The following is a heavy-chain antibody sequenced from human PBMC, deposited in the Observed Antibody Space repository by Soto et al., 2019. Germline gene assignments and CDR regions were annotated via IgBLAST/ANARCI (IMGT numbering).Heavy chain of an antibody. CDR1: GYTFTGYY. J-gene: IGHJ5*02. CDR3: ARDRYYDSSGEDWFDP. Sequence: VASVKVSFKASGYTFTGYYMHWVRQAPGQGLEWMGWINPNSGGTNYAQKFQGRVTMTRDTSISTAYMELSRLRSDDTAVYYCARDRYYDSSGEDWFDPWGQGTLVTVSS. V-gene: IGHV1-2*02. D-gene: IGHD3-22*01. CDR2: INPNSGGT.